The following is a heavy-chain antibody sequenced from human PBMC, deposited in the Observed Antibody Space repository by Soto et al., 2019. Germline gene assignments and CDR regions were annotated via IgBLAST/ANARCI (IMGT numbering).Heavy chain of an antibody. CDR2: IKQDGSEK. D-gene: IGHD3-3*01. Sequence: GGSLRLSCAASGFTFSSYWMSWVRQAPGKGLEWVANIKQDGSEKYYVDSVKGRFTISRDNAKNSLYLQMNSLRAEDTAVYYCAREERFLEWFTENNWFDPWGQGTLVTVSS. J-gene: IGHJ5*02. CDR1: GFTFSSYW. CDR3: AREERFLEWFTENNWFDP. V-gene: IGHV3-7*01.